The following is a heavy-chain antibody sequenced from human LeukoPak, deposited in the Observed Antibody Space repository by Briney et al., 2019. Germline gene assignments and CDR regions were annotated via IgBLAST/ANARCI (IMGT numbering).Heavy chain of an antibody. CDR2: IYTSGTS. V-gene: IGHV4-61*09. CDR3: TKGRGI. D-gene: IGHD3-10*01. J-gene: IGHJ4*02. Sequence: PSQTLSLTCTVSGGSISSGSYDWYWLRHPAGKGREWIGHIYTSGTSNYNPSPRRRVTISVDTSKNQFSLKLTSVTAADTAVYYCTKGRGIWGQGTLVTVSS. CDR1: GGSISSGSYD.